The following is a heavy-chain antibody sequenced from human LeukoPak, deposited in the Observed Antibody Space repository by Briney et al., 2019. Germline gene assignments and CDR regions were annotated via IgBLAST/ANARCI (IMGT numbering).Heavy chain of an antibody. D-gene: IGHD5-18*01. Sequence: GGSLRLSCAASGFTFSNACMSWVRQAPGKGLEWVGHIKTKTDGGTTDYAAPVKGRFTISRDDSKNTLYLQMNSLRTEDTALYYCTTGTWIQLWLADYWGQGTLVTVSS. CDR1: GFTFSNAC. CDR3: TTGTWIQLWLADY. J-gene: IGHJ4*02. CDR2: IKTKTDGGTT. V-gene: IGHV3-15*01.